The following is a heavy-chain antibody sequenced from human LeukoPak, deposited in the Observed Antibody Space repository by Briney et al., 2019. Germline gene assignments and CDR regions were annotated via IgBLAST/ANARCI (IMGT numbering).Heavy chain of an antibody. CDR2: INHSGST. D-gene: IGHD2-2*01. CDR3: ARHDERIVVVPAGPPREGSWFDP. CDR1: GGSFSGYY. J-gene: IGHJ5*02. V-gene: IGHV4-34*01. Sequence: PSETLSLTCAVYGGSFSGYYWSWIRQPPGKGLEWIGEINHSGSTNYNPSLKSRVTISVDTSKNQFSLKLSSVTAADTAVYYCARHDERIVVVPAGPPREGSWFDPWGQGTLVTVSS.